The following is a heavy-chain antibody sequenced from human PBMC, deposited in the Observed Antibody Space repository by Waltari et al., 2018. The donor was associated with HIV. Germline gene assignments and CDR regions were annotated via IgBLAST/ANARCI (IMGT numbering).Heavy chain of an antibody. J-gene: IGHJ6*02. CDR3: ARVPKVSGSYNRLGMDV. Sequence: SSYAISWVRQAPGQGLEWMGGIIPIFGTANYAQKFQGRVTITADESTSTAYMELSSLRSEDTAVYYCARVPKVSGSYNRLGMDVWGQGTTVTVSS. V-gene: IGHV1-69*01. D-gene: IGHD3-10*01. CDR1: SSYA. CDR2: IIPIFGTA.